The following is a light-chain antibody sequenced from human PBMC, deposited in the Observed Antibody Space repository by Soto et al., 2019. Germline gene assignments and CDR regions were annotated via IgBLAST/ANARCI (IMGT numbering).Light chain of an antibody. J-gene: IGKJ3*01. CDR1: QGISSA. Sequence: AIQLTQSPSSLSASVGDRVTITGRASQGISSALAWYQQKPGKAPKLLIYDASSLESGVPSRFSGSGSGTDFTLTISSLQPADFATYYCQQFNSYHFTFGPGTKVDIK. CDR3: QQFNSYHFT. CDR2: DAS. V-gene: IGKV1-13*02.